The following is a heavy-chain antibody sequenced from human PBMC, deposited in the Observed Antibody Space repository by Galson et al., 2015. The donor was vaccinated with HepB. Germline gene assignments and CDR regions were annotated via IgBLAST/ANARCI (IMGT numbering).Heavy chain of an antibody. Sequence: SLRLSCAVSGFTVSLNYMSWVRQAPGKGLEWVSVIYSGGSTYYADSVKGRFTISRDNSKNTLYLQMNSLRAEDTAVYYCARARDGYNWGHAFDIWGQGTMVTVSS. CDR1: GFTVSLNY. D-gene: IGHD5-24*01. V-gene: IGHV3-66*02. J-gene: IGHJ3*02. CDR3: ARARDGYNWGHAFDI. CDR2: IYSGGST.